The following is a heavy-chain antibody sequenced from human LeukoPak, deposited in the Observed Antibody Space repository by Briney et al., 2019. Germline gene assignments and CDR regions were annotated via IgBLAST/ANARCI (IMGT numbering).Heavy chain of an antibody. CDR2: MNPNSGNT. CDR1: GYTFTSYD. D-gene: IGHD3-10*01. J-gene: IGHJ6*03. CDR3: ARGSRRRLLWFGERTLYYMDV. Sequence: ASVKVSCKASGYTFTSYDINWVRQATGQGLEWMGWMNPNSGNTGYAQKFQGRVTITRNTSISTAYMELSSLRSEDTAVYYCARGSRRRLLWFGERTLYYMDVWGKGTTVTVSS. V-gene: IGHV1-8*03.